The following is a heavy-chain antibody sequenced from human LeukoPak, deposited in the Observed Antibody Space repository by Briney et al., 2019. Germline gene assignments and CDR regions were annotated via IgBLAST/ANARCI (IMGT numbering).Heavy chain of an antibody. V-gene: IGHV3-30*01. D-gene: IGHD3-22*01. CDR3: ARDTAYYYDSSGYNSDY. Sequence: GGSLRLSCTASGFTFSSYAMHWLRQAPGRGLEGVAVISYDGSNKYYADSVKGRFTISRDNSKNTLYLQMNSLRAEDTAVYYCARDTAYYYDSSGYNSDYWGQGTLVTVSS. CDR1: GFTFSSYA. J-gene: IGHJ4*02. CDR2: ISYDGSNK.